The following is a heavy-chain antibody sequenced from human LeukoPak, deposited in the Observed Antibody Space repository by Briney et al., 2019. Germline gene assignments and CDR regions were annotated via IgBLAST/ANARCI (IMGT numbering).Heavy chain of an antibody. Sequence: GGSLRLSCSASGFTFSSYAIFWVRQAPRKGLECVSGISSNGGSTFYADSVKGRFTISRDNSKNTLYLQMSSLRTEDTAVYYCVKEAEYYYDNSNHQSDAYWGQGTLVTVSS. D-gene: IGHD3-22*01. CDR3: VKEAEYYYDNSNHQSDAY. CDR2: ISSNGGST. CDR1: GFTFSSYA. V-gene: IGHV3-64D*09. J-gene: IGHJ4*02.